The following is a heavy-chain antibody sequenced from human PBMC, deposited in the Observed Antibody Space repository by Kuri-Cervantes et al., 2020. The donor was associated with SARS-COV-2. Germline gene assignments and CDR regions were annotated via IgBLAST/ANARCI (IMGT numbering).Heavy chain of an antibody. CDR1: GGSISSYY. Sequence: GSLRLSCTVSGGSISSYYWSWIRQPPGKGLEWIGYIYYSGSTNYNPSLKSRVTISLDTSRNQFSLKLSSVTAADTAVYYRARGVVVVPAAVIFFDYWGQGTLVTVSS. J-gene: IGHJ4*02. CDR3: ARGVVVVPAAVIFFDY. CDR2: IYYSGST. V-gene: IGHV4-59*01. D-gene: IGHD2-2*01.